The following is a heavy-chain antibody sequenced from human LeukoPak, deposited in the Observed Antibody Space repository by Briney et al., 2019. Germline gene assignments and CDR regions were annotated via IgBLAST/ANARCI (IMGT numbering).Heavy chain of an antibody. CDR3: ARSPRYSSSWYER. Sequence: GSSVKVSCKASGGTFSSYAIIWVRQAPGQGLEWMGRIIPILGIANYAQKFQGRVTITADKSTSTAYMELSSLRSEDTAVYYCARSPRYSSSWYERWGQGTLVTVSS. CDR2: IIPILGIA. J-gene: IGHJ5*02. V-gene: IGHV1-69*04. D-gene: IGHD6-13*01. CDR1: GGTFSSYA.